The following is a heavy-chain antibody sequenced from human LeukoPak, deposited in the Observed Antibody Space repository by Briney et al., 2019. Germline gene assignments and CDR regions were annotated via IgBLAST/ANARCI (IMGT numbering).Heavy chain of an antibody. V-gene: IGHV4-59*08. J-gene: IGHJ4*02. Sequence: SETLSLTCTVSGGSISSHYWSWIRQPPGKGLEWIGYIYYSGSTNYNPSLKSRVTISVDTSKNQFSLKLSSVTAADTAVYYCASIAAAGTTFDYWGQGTLVTVSS. CDR3: ASIAAAGTTFDY. CDR1: GGSISSHY. D-gene: IGHD6-13*01. CDR2: IYYSGST.